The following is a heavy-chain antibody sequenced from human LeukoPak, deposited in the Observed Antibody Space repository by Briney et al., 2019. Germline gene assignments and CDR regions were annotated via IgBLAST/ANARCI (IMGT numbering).Heavy chain of an antibody. CDR2: MNPNSGNT. CDR3: ARGQGNSGYDLRG. Sequence: ASVKVSCKASGYTFTSYDINWVRQATGQGLEWMGWMNPNSGNTGYAQKFQGRVTITSNTSISTAYMELSSLRSEDTAVYYCARGQGNSGYDLRGWGQGTLVTVSS. D-gene: IGHD5-12*01. V-gene: IGHV1-8*03. CDR1: GYTFTSYD. J-gene: IGHJ4*02.